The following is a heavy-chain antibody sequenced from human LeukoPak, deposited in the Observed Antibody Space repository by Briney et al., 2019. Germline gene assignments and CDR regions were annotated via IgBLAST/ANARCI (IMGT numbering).Heavy chain of an antibody. J-gene: IGHJ4*02. CDR2: IRFDGSYN. CDR3: ARDHGGYCSGGSCLSYFDY. Sequence: GGSLRLSCAASGFTFSSYGMHWVRQAPGKGLEWVAFIRFDGSYNSYSDSVKGRFTISRDNAKNSLYLQMNSLRAEDTAVYYCARDHGGYCSGGSCLSYFDYWGQGTLVTVSS. V-gene: IGHV3-30*02. D-gene: IGHD2-15*01. CDR1: GFTFSSYG.